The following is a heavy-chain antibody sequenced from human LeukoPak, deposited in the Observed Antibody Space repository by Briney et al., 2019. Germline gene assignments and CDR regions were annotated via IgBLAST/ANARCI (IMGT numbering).Heavy chain of an antibody. CDR2: IYYSGST. Sequence: SETLSLTCTVSGGSISSYYWSWIRQPPGRGLEWIGYIYYSGSTNYNPSLKSRVTISVDTSKNQFSLKLSSVTAADTAVYYCARGTLPHRITIFGVVIGGWFDPWGQGTLVTVSS. D-gene: IGHD3-3*01. CDR3: ARGTLPHRITIFGVVIGGWFDP. V-gene: IGHV4-59*01. CDR1: GGSISSYY. J-gene: IGHJ5*02.